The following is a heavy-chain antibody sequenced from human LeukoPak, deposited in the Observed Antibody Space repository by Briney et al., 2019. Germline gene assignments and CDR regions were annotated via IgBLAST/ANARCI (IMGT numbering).Heavy chain of an antibody. CDR2: INHSGST. Sequence: SETLSLTCAVYGGSFSGYYWSWIRQPPGKGLEWIGEINHSGSTNYNPSLKSRVTISVDTSKNQFSLKLSPVTAADTAVYYCARVFFNSSGFSAHAFDIWGQGTMVTVSS. V-gene: IGHV4-34*01. CDR3: ARVFFNSSGFSAHAFDI. J-gene: IGHJ3*02. D-gene: IGHD3-22*01. CDR1: GGSFSGYY.